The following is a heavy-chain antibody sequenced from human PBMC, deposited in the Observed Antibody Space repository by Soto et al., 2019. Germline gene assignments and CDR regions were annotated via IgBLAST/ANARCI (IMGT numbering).Heavy chain of an antibody. D-gene: IGHD6-25*01. CDR3: ARGFTGSAGRFDP. CDR2: IYPGDSET. J-gene: IGHJ5*02. V-gene: IGHV5-51*01. CDR1: GYKFATYW. Sequence: PGESLKISCKGSGYKFATYWIAWVRQRPGRGLEWMGIIYPGDSETIYSSSFRGHVTISADKSLNTAYLQWDSLTASDSAIYYCARGFTGSAGRFDPWGQGTVVTVSS.